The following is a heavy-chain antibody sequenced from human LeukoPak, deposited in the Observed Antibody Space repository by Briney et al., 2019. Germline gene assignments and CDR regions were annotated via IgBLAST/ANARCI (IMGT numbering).Heavy chain of an antibody. D-gene: IGHD2-2*01. V-gene: IGHV3-21*01. CDR3: ARDCSSTSCYLITPYDY. CDR2: ISSSSSYI. CDR1: GFTFSSYG. Sequence: PGGSLRLSCAGSGFTFSSYGLNCVRQAPGKGLEWVSSISSSSSYIYYADSVKGRFTISRDNAKNSLYLQMNSLRAEDTAVYYCARDCSSTSCYLITPYDYWGQGTLVTVSS. J-gene: IGHJ4*02.